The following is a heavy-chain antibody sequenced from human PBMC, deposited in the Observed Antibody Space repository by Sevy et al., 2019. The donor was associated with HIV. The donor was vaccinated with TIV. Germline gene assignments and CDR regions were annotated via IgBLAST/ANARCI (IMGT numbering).Heavy chain of an antibody. CDR1: GFSLSTSGVG. J-gene: IGHJ4*02. V-gene: IGHV2-5*02. Sequence: SGPTLVNPTQTLTLTCTFSGFSLSTSGVGVGWIRQPPGKALEWLALIYWDDDKRYSPSLKSRLTITKDTSKNQVVLTMTNMDPVDTATYYCAHSKKTDYGGIAYYFDYWGQGTLVTVSS. D-gene: IGHD4-17*01. CDR2: IYWDDDK. CDR3: AHSKKTDYGGIAYYFDY.